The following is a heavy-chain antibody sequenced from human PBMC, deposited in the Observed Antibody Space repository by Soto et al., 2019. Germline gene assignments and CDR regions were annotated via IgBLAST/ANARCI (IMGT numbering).Heavy chain of an antibody. CDR3: ARIQFGEGFDY. V-gene: IGHV4-30-2*01. D-gene: IGHD3-10*01. J-gene: IGHJ4*02. CDR2: ILHTGGT. CDR1: GGSISGGGFS. Sequence: LSLTCAVSGGSISGGGFSWSWIRQPPGKGLEWIGYILHTGGTQYNPSLKSRVSMSVDKSKNQFSLHLTSVTAADTAVYYCARIQFGEGFDYWGKGALVTV.